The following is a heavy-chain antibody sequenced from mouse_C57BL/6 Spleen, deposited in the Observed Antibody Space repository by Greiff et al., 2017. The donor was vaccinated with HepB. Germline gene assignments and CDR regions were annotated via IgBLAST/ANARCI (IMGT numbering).Heavy chain of an antibody. CDR2: IDPSDSYT. CDR1: GYTFTSYW. D-gene: IGHD2-4*01. V-gene: IGHV1-69*01. Sequence: QVQLQQPGAELVMPGASVKLSCKASGYTFTSYWMHWVKQRPGQGLEWIGEIDPSDSYTNYNQKFKGKSTLSLDKSSSTAYMQLSSLTSEDSAVYYCARLGLYYDYDEGFAYWGQGTLVTVSA. J-gene: IGHJ3*01. CDR3: ARLGLYYDYDEGFAY.